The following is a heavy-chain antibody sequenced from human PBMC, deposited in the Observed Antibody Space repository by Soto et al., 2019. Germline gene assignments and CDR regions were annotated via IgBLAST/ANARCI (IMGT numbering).Heavy chain of an antibody. V-gene: IGHV4-59*06. CDR2: IYYSGST. D-gene: IGHD5-12*01. Sequence: PSETLSLTCTVSGGSIRSYCWTWIRQPPGEGLEWIGYIYYSGSTYYNPSLKSRVTISVDTSKNQFSLKLSSVTAADTAVYYCMISELGYSGYDYFDYWGQGTLVTVSS. CDR1: GGSIRSYC. J-gene: IGHJ4*02. CDR3: MISELGYSGYDYFDY.